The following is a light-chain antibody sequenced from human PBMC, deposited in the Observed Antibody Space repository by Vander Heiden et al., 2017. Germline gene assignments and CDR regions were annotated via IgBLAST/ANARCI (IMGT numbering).Light chain of an antibody. CDR1: QSVSSSY. V-gene: IGKV3-20*01. CDR2: GAS. J-gene: IGKJ2*01. CDR3: QQDGSSPQT. Sequence: EIVLTQSPGTLSLSPGERATLSYRASQSVSSSYLAWYQQKAGQAPRLLIYGASSRATGIPDRFSGSGSGTDFTLTISRLEPEDFAVYYCQQDGSSPQTFGQGTKLEIK.